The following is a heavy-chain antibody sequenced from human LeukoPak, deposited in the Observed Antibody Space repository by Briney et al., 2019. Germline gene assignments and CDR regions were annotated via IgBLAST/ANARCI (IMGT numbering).Heavy chain of an antibody. J-gene: IGHJ2*01. CDR3: ARYSSGWAWYFDL. CDR2: IYYSGTT. Sequence: SEKVSLTCTVSGGSISTYYWSWIRQPPGKGLGWIGYIYYSGTTHYNPSLQSRVTISVDTSKNQFSLKLSSVTAADAAMYYCARYSSGWAWYFDLWGRGTLVTVSS. D-gene: IGHD6-19*01. V-gene: IGHV4-59*01. CDR1: GGSISTYY.